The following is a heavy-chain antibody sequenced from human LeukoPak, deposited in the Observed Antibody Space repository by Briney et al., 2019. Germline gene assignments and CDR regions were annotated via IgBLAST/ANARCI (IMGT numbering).Heavy chain of an antibody. CDR1: GYTFTSYY. D-gene: IGHD4-11*01. J-gene: IGHJ6*02. Sequence: GASVKVSCKASGYTFTSYYMHWVRQAPGQGLEWMGIINPSGGSTSYAQKFQGRVTMTRDTSTSTVYMELSSLRSEDTAVYYCARDFAVTTQKYYYYYGMDVWGQGTTVTVSS. CDR2: INPSGGST. V-gene: IGHV1-46*01. CDR3: ARDFAVTTQKYYYYYGMDV.